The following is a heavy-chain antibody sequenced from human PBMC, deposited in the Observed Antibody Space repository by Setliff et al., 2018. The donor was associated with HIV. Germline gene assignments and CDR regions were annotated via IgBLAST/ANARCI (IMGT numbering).Heavy chain of an antibody. CDR1: GFTFSRYA. Sequence: GGSLRLSCAASGFTFSRYAMYWVRQAPGKGLEWVAVISYDGSNKYYADSVKGRFTISRDNSKNTLYVQMNSLRGEDTAVYYCARGSGWYDSFDYWGQGALVTVSS. V-gene: IGHV3-30*04. CDR3: ARGSGWYDSFDY. J-gene: IGHJ4*02. D-gene: IGHD6-19*01. CDR2: ISYDGSNK.